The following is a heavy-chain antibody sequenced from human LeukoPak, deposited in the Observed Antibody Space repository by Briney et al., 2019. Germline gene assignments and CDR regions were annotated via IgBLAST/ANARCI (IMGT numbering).Heavy chain of an antibody. D-gene: IGHD6-19*01. J-gene: IGHJ4*02. CDR3: AREMNSGWNFDY. V-gene: IGHV4-59*01. CDR1: GGSISSYY. Sequence: SETLSLTCTVSGGSISSYYWSWIRQPPGKGLEWIGYIYYSGSTNYNPSLKSRVTISVDTSKNQFSLKLSSVTAADTAVYHCAREMNSGWNFDYWGQGTLVTVSS. CDR2: IYYSGST.